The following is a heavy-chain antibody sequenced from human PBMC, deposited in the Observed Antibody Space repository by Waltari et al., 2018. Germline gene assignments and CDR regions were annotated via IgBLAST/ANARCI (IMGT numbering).Heavy chain of an antibody. CDR1: GWSFSGYY. V-gene: IGHV4-34*01. CDR2: ISNSGST. CDR3: ARGPHRWLRSYYYGMDV. D-gene: IGHD5-12*01. Sequence: QVQLQQWGAGLLKPSASLSLTCAVYGWSFSGYYLCWLRLPPGKGLEWIGEISNSGSTNYNPYLKSLVTISVDTSKNQFSLKLSSVTAADTAVYYCARGPHRWLRSYYYGMDVWGQGTTVTVSS. J-gene: IGHJ6*02.